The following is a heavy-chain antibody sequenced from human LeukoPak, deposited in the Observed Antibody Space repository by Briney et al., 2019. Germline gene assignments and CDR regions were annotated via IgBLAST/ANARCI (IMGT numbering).Heavy chain of an antibody. V-gene: IGHV4-59*08. CDR3: ARLYYYDSSGYYYVLDP. D-gene: IGHD3-22*01. CDR2: IYYSGST. CDR1: GGSFSGYY. J-gene: IGHJ5*02. Sequence: PSETLSLTCAVYGGSFSGYYWSWIRQPPGKGLEWIGYIYYSGSTNYNPSLKSRVTISVDTSKNQFSLKLSSVTAADTAVYYCARLYYYDSSGYYYVLDPWGQGTLVTVSS.